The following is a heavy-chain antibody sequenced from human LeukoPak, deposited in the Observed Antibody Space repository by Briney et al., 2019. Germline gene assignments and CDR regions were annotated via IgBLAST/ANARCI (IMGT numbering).Heavy chain of an antibody. CDR2: IYYSGST. D-gene: IGHD4-17*01. Sequence: SETLSLTCTVSSGSISSYYWSWIRQPPGKGLEWIGYIYYSGSTNYNPSLKSRVTISVDTSKNQFSLKLSSVTAADTAVYYCARSPHGDYAGGAFDIWGQGTMVTVSS. V-gene: IGHV4-59*01. J-gene: IGHJ3*02. CDR1: SGSISSYY. CDR3: ARSPHGDYAGGAFDI.